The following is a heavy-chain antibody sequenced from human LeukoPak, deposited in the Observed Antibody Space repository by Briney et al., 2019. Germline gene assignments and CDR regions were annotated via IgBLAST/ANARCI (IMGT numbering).Heavy chain of an antibody. V-gene: IGHV3-66*01. D-gene: IGHD4-17*01. CDR2: IYSGGNT. CDR3: ARVNYGDYFFTPNFDY. Sequence: GGSLRLSCEASGFTVSGNYMNWIRQAPGKGLEWVSVIYSGGNTYYADSVKGRFSISRDNSKNTLYLQMNSLRVEDTAVYYCARVNYGDYFFTPNFDYWGQGTLVTVSS. CDR1: GFTVSGNY. J-gene: IGHJ4*02.